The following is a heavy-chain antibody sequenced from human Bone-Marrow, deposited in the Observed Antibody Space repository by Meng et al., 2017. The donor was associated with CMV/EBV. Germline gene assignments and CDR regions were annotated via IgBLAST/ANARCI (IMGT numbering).Heavy chain of an antibody. CDR2: ISSRGDYI. CDR3: ARSMFYDFWNGPDFAL. CDR1: GFAFGASG. V-gene: IGHV3-21*01. Sequence: GESLKISCEASGFAFGASGMNWVRQTPGKGLEWVSSISSRGDYIYYADSVKGRFAISRDNPKNSVYLQMNSLRVEDTAIYYCARSMFYDFWNGPDFALWAQGTRVT. J-gene: IGHJ4*02. D-gene: IGHD3-3*01.